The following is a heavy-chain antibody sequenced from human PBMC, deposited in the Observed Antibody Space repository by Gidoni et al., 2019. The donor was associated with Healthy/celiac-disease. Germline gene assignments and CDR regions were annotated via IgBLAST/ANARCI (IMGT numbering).Heavy chain of an antibody. CDR3: ARGAELWFGELSEGDNWFDP. Sequence: QVQLVQSGAEVKKHGASVKVSCKASGYTFTGSYMPWVRQAPGQGLEWMGWINPNSGGTNYAQKFQGRVTMTRDTSISTAYMELSRLRSDDTAVYYCARGAELWFGELSEGDNWFDPWGQGTLVTVSS. V-gene: IGHV1-2*02. D-gene: IGHD3-10*01. CDR2: INPNSGGT. CDR1: GYTFTGSY. J-gene: IGHJ5*02.